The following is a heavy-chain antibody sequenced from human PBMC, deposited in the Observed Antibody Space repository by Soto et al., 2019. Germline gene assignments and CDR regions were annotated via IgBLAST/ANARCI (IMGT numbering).Heavy chain of an antibody. CDR3: ARVRDYIWGSYRGDYYFDY. CDR1: GYTFTSYG. V-gene: IGHV1-18*01. D-gene: IGHD3-16*02. CDR2: ISAYNGNI. Sequence: QVQLVQSGAEVKKPGASVKVSCKASGYTFTSYGISWVRPAPGQGLEWMGWISAYNGNINYAQKLQGRVTMTTDTSTSTAYMELRSLRSDDTAVYYCARVRDYIWGSYRGDYYFDYWGQGTLVTVSS. J-gene: IGHJ4*02.